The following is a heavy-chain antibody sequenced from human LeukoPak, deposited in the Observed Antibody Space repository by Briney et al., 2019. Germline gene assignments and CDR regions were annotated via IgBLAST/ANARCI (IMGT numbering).Heavy chain of an antibody. CDR1: GGSISSGSYY. J-gene: IGHJ4*02. Sequence: KPSQTLSLTCTVSGGSISSGSYYWSWIRQPAGKGLEWIGRIYTSGSTNYNPSLKSRVTISVDTSKNQFSLKLSPVTAADTAVYYCARVDLRYCSGGSCPFDYWGQGTLVTVSS. V-gene: IGHV4-61*02. CDR3: ARVDLRYCSGGSCPFDY. CDR2: IYTSGST. D-gene: IGHD2-15*01.